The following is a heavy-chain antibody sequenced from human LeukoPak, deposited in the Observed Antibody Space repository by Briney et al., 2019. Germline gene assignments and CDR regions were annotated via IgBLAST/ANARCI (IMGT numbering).Heavy chain of an antibody. D-gene: IGHD3-3*01. V-gene: IGHV3-21*01. CDR3: ARDLMYYDFWSGYLGYMDV. CDR2: ISSSSYI. CDR1: GFTFSSYS. J-gene: IGHJ6*03. Sequence: GGSLRLSCAASGFTFSSYSMNWVRQAPGKGLEWVSSISSSSYIYYADSVKGRFTIPRDNAKNSLYLQMNSLRAEDTAVYYCARDLMYYDFWSGYLGYMDVWGKGTTVTVSS.